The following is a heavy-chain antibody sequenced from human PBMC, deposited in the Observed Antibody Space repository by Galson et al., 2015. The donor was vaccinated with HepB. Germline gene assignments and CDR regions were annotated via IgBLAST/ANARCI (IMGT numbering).Heavy chain of an antibody. J-gene: IGHJ5*02. CDR3: AREGSITIFGVVVNWFDP. V-gene: IGHV1-69*13. CDR2: IIPIFGTA. D-gene: IGHD3-3*01. Sequence: SVKVSCKASGGTFSSYAISWVRQAPGQGLEWMGGIIPIFGTANYAQKFQGRVTITADESTSTAYMELSSLRSEDTAVYYCAREGSITIFGVVVNWFDPWGQGTLVTVSS. CDR1: GGTFSSYA.